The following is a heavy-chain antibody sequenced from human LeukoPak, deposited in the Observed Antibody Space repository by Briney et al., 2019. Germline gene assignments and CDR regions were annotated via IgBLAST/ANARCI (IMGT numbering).Heavy chain of an antibody. V-gene: IGHV3-23*01. CDR1: GFTVSSNY. CDR3: AKVIVGATRYYYYYGMDV. J-gene: IGHJ6*02. D-gene: IGHD1-26*01. CDR2: ISGSGGST. Sequence: GGSLRLSCAASGFTVSSNYMSWVRQAPGKGLEWVSAISGSGGSTYYADSVKGRFTISRDNSKNTLYLQMNSLRAEDTAVYYCAKVIVGATRYYYYYGMDVWGQGTTVTVSS.